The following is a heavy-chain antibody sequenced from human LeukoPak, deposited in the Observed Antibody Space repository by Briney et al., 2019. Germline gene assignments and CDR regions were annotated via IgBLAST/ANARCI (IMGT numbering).Heavy chain of an antibody. CDR3: DCSSNNCYAAGDY. Sequence: GGSLRLSCAASGFTFSSYGMHWVRQAPGKGLEWVAFIQSDGGKKYYADSVKGRFTISRDNSKNTLYLQMNSLRPEDTAVYYCDCSSNNCYAAGDYWGQGTLVTVSS. CDR1: GFTFSSYG. D-gene: IGHD2-2*01. J-gene: IGHJ4*02. V-gene: IGHV3-30*02. CDR2: IQSDGGKK.